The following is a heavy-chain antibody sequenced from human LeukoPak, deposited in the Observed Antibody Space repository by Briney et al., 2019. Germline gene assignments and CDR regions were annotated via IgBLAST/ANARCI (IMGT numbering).Heavy chain of an antibody. CDR3: ASGGYSYGFDY. CDR2: IYHNGNT. Sequence: SQTLSLTCAVSGGSISSGGYSWSWFRQPPGRGLEWIGYIYHNGNTYYSPSLKSRVTISVDRSKNQLPLKLSSVTAADTAMYYCASGGYSYGFDYWGQGTLVTVSS. D-gene: IGHD5-18*01. CDR1: GGSISSGGYS. J-gene: IGHJ4*02. V-gene: IGHV4-30-2*01.